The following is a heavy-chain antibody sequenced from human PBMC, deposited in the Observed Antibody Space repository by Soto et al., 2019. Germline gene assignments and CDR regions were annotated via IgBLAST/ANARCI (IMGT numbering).Heavy chain of an antibody. J-gene: IGHJ1*01. CDR2: TYYRSKWYN. CDR3: ARDVGGEYYYDSSGYDRYFQH. V-gene: IGHV6-1*01. CDR1: GDSVSSNSAA. D-gene: IGHD3-22*01. Sequence: QTLSLTCAISGDSVSSNSAAWNWIRQSPSRGLEWLGRTYYRSKWYNDYAVSVKSRITINPDTSKNQFSLRLNSVTPEDTAVYYCARDVGGEYYYDSSGYDRYFQHWGQGTLVTVSS.